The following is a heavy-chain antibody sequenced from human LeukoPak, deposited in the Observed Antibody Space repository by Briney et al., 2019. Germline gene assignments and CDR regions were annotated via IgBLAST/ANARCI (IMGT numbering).Heavy chain of an antibody. Sequence: GESLKISCKGSGYSFTSYWIGWVRPMPGKGLEWMGIIYPGDSDTRYSPSFQGQVTISADKSISTAYLQWSSLKASDTAMYYCARLGNYYYYYMDVWGKGTTVTVSS. V-gene: IGHV5-51*01. CDR1: GYSFTSYW. CDR3: ARLGNYYYYYMDV. D-gene: IGHD3-10*01. J-gene: IGHJ6*03. CDR2: IYPGDSDT.